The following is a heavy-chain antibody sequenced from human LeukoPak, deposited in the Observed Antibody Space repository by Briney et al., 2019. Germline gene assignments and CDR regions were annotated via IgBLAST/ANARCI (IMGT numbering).Heavy chain of an antibody. Sequence: GGSLRLSCAASGFTFSSYAMTWVRQAPGKGLEWVSSISGSGDYTNYAGSVKGRFTISRDNSKNTLYLQMNSLRAEDTAVYYCAKHLWRDLLWFGEGYYFGYWGQGTLVTVSS. D-gene: IGHD3-10*01. V-gene: IGHV3-23*01. CDR3: AKHLWRDLLWFGEGYYFGY. CDR1: GFTFSSYA. CDR2: ISGSGDYT. J-gene: IGHJ4*02.